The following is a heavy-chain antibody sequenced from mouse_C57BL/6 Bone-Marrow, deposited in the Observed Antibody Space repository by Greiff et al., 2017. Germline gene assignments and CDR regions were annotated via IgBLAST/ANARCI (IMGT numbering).Heavy chain of an antibody. Sequence: QVQLQQSGPELVKPGASVKISCKASGYAFSSSWMNWVKQRPGKGLEWIGRIYPGDGDTNYNGKFKGNATLTADKSSSTAYMQLSSLTSEDSAVYLCARCSFAYWGQGTLVTVSA. CDR3: ARCSFAY. J-gene: IGHJ3*01. CDR1: GYAFSSSW. V-gene: IGHV1-82*01. CDR2: IYPGDGDT.